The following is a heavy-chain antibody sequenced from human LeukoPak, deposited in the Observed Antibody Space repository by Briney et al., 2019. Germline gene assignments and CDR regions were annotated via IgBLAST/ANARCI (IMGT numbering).Heavy chain of an antibody. CDR3: ARVRYHHYYMDV. CDR2: ISSSSSYI. CDR1: GFTLSTYT. V-gene: IGHV3-21*01. D-gene: IGHD1-14*01. Sequence: GGSLRLSCAASGFTLSTYTMNWVRQAPGKGLEWVSSISSSSSYIYYADSVKGRFTISRDDAKNSLSLQMNSLRAEDTAVYYCARVRYHHYYMDVWGKGTAVTVSS. J-gene: IGHJ6*03.